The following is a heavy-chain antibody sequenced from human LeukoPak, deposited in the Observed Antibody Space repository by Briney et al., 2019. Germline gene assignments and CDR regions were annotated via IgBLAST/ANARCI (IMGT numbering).Heavy chain of an antibody. CDR2: ISYDGSNK. J-gene: IGHJ1*01. D-gene: IGHD3-22*01. CDR3: AKDSAFYDSSGYGYFQN. Sequence: GGSLRLSCATSGFTFSSYGMHWVRQAPGKGLEWVAVISYDGSNKYYADSVKGRFTISRDNSKNTLYLQMNSLRAEDTAVYYCAKDSAFYDSSGYGYFQNWGQGTLVTVSS. CDR1: GFTFSSYG. V-gene: IGHV3-30*18.